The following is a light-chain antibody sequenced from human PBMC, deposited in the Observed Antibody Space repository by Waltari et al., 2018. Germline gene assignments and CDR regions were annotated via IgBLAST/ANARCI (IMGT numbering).Light chain of an antibody. V-gene: IGKV2-30*01. CDR2: QIS. J-gene: IGKJ1*01. CDR3: VQGTHWPT. Sequence: DVVLTQSPLSLSVTPGQSASISCRSSQSLVNRDGETYLNWLQLKTGQHPGRLIYQISNRDCWVPDRFSGSGAGTDFTLKISRVEAENVGLYYCVQGTHWPTFGQGTKVEIK. CDR1: QSLVNRDGETY.